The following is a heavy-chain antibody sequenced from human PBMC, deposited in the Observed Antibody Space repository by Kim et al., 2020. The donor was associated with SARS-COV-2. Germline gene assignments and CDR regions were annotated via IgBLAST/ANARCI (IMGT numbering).Heavy chain of an antibody. D-gene: IGHD3-22*01. CDR1: GGSFSGYY. CDR3: ARGPRDSSGYYLDY. CDR2: INHSGST. V-gene: IGHV4-34*01. Sequence: SETLSLTCAVYGGSFSGYYWSWIRQPPGKGLEWIGEINHSGSTNYNPSLKSRVTISVDTSKNQFSLKLSSVTAADTAVYYCARGPRDSSGYYLDYWGQGTLVTVSS. J-gene: IGHJ4*02.